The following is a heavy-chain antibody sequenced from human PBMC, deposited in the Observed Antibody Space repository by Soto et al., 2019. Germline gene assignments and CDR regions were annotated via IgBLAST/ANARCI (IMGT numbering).Heavy chain of an antibody. CDR1: GYTFTNHG. CDR3: ARDLCPLACYFDF. Sequence: ASVKVSCKASGYTFTNHGISWVRQAPAQGLEWLGWISGHNGNTKYAQMLKGRVTMTADTSTSTAYMELRSLRSDDTAVYYCARDLCPLACYFDFWGQGTLVTVSS. V-gene: IGHV1-18*04. CDR2: ISGHNGNT. J-gene: IGHJ4*02. D-gene: IGHD2-21*01.